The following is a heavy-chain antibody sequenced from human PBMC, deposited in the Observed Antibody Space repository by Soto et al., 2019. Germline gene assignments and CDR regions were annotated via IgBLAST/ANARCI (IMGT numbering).Heavy chain of an antibody. J-gene: IGHJ4*02. Sequence: QVQLQESGPGLVKPSGTMSLTCAVFGGSISNSNCWTWVRQPPGKGLDWIGEIFHSGRTNYNSSLMGRGTISVDKANNQFYLKLSSVTDADTAVYYCAHRPLVGAAIWGQGTLVTVAS. CDR1: GGSISNSNC. CDR3: AHRPLVGAAI. V-gene: IGHV4-4*02. CDR2: IFHSGRT. D-gene: IGHD1-26*01.